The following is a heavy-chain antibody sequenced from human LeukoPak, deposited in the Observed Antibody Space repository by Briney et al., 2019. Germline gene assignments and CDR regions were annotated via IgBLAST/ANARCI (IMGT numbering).Heavy chain of an antibody. V-gene: IGHV3-23*01. J-gene: IGHJ4*02. Sequence: PGGSLRLSCAAPGFTFSSYAMSWVRQAPGKGLEWVSAISGGGSSTYYADSVKGRFTVSRDNSKNTLYLLMNSLRAEDTALYYCAKALYGLWLSGDYWGQGTLVTVSS. CDR2: ISGGGSST. D-gene: IGHD5-18*01. CDR3: AKALYGLWLSGDY. CDR1: GFTFSSYA.